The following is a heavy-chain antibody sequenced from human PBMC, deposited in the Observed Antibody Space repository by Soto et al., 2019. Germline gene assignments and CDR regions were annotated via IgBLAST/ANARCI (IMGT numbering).Heavy chain of an antibody. Sequence: QVQLVESGGGLVKPGGSLRLSCAASGFTFSDYYMNWIRQAPGKALEWVSYISSSGTTIYYADSVRGRFTISRDNAKDSLYLQMTSLKDEDTAVYYCARDCYNGLCPFDSWGQGTLVTVAS. J-gene: IGHJ4*02. CDR2: ISSSGTTI. CDR1: GFTFSDYY. V-gene: IGHV3-11*01. D-gene: IGHD2-8*01. CDR3: ARDCYNGLCPFDS.